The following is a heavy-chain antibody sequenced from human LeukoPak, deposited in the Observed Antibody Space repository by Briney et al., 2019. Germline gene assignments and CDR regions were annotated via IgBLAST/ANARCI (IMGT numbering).Heavy chain of an antibody. CDR3: ARDLLDLYYYHMDV. D-gene: IGHD1-1*01. CDR2: ISSSGSTI. V-gene: IGHV3-11*01. CDR1: GFTFSDYY. Sequence: GGSLRLSCAASGFTFSDYYMSWIRQAPGKGLEWVSYISSSGSTIYYADSVKGRFTISRDNANNSLYLHMNNLRGEDTAVYYCARDLLDLYYYHMDVWGKGTTVTVSS. J-gene: IGHJ6*03.